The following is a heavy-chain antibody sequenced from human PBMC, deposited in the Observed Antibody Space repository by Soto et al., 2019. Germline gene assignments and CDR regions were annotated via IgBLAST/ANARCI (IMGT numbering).Heavy chain of an antibody. CDR3: AKEEPTGYFDY. D-gene: IGHD1-1*01. V-gene: IGHV3-30*18. Sequence: PGGSLRLSCAASGFTFSSYGMHWVRQAPGKGLEWVAVISYDGSNKYYADSVKGRFTISRDNSKNTLYLQMNSLRAEDTAVYYCAKEEPTGYFDYWGQGTLVTVSS. J-gene: IGHJ4*02. CDR2: ISYDGSNK. CDR1: GFTFSSYG.